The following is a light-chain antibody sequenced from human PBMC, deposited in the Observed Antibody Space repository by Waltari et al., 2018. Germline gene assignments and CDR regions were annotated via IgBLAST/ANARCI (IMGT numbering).Light chain of an antibody. J-gene: IGKJ5*01. V-gene: IGKV1-12*01. CDR1: QGINWW. CDR2: SAS. Sequence: DIKLTQSPSSVSASVGDRVTITCRVSQGINWWLAWYQQKPRKAPKLLIYSASTLYSGVPSRFSGSGSGTDFTLTISSLQPEDFATYYCQQASSFPITFGQGTRLEIK. CDR3: QQASSFPIT.